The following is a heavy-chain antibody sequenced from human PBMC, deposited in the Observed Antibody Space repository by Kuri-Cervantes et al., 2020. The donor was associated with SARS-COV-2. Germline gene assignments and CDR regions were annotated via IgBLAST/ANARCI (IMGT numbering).Heavy chain of an antibody. V-gene: IGHV3-23*01. J-gene: IGHJ4*02. D-gene: IGHD6-19*01. CDR1: GFTFSSYA. Sequence: GESLKISCAASGFTFSSYAMSWVRQAPGKGLEWVSAISGSGGSTYYADSVKGRFTNSKDNSKNTLYLQMNSLRAEDTAVYYCAKTGAGTGIDYWGQRTLVTVSS. CDR2: ISGSGGST. CDR3: AKTGAGTGIDY.